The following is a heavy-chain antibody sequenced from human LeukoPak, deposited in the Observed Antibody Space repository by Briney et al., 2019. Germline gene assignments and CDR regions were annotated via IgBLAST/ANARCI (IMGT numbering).Heavy chain of an antibody. CDR2: IYYSGST. CDR1: GGSISSGGYY. CDR3: ARESVGSSWFLDY. J-gene: IGHJ4*02. V-gene: IGHV4-31*03. D-gene: IGHD6-13*01. Sequence: SETLSLTCTVSGGSISSGGYYWSWIRQRPGKGLEWIGYIYYSGSTYYNPSLKSRVTISVDASKNQFSLKLSSVTAADTAVYYCARESVGSSWFLDYWGQGTLVTVSP.